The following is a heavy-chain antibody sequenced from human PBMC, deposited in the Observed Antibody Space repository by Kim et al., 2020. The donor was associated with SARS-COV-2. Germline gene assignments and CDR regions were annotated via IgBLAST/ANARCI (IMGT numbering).Heavy chain of an antibody. V-gene: IGHV3-23*01. D-gene: IGHD6-13*01. Sequence: GGSLRLSCAASGFTFSSYAMSWVRQAPGKGLEWVSAISGSGGSTYYADSVKGRFTISRDNSKNTLYLQMNSLRAEDTAVYYCAKAPIGAAAAYYGMDVWGQGTTVTVSS. CDR2: ISGSGGST. J-gene: IGHJ6*02. CDR3: AKAPIGAAAAYYGMDV. CDR1: GFTFSSYA.